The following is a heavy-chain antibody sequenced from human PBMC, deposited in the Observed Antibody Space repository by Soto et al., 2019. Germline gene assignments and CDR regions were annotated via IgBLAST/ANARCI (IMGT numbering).Heavy chain of an antibody. V-gene: IGHV3-33*01. CDR3: ARDSKDDSSGYYGGFDY. Sequence: QVHLVESGGGVVQPGRSLRLSCAASEFIFSNYGMHWVRQAPGKGLEWVASIYYDGSNKYYADSVKGRFTISRDNPRNTLYLQMNSLRAEDTAVYYCARDSKDDSSGYYGGFDYWGQGTLVAVSS. D-gene: IGHD3-22*01. J-gene: IGHJ4*02. CDR1: EFIFSNYG. CDR2: IYYDGSNK.